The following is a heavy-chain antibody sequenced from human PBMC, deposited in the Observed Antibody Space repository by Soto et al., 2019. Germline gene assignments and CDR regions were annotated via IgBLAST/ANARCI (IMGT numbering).Heavy chain of an antibody. Sequence: PSETLSLTCTVSGGSISSGGYYWSWIRQHPGKGLEWIGYIYYSGSTYYNPSLKSRVTISVDTSKNQFSLKLSSVTAADTAVYYCARVLRGLNAFDIWGQGTMVTVSS. CDR2: IYYSGST. V-gene: IGHV4-31*03. CDR3: ARVLRGLNAFDI. D-gene: IGHD4-17*01. CDR1: GGSISSGGYY. J-gene: IGHJ3*02.